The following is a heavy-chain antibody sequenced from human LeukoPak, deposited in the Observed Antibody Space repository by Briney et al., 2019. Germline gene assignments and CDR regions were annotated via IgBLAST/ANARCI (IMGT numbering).Heavy chain of an antibody. CDR2: IYYSGST. D-gene: IGHD3-16*02. CDR3: ARARITFGGVIAYYFDY. Sequence: PGGSLRLSCAASGFTFSDYYMSWIRQAPGKGLEWIGYIYYSGSTNYNPSLKSRVTISVDTSKNQFSLELSSVTAADTAVYYCARARITFGGVIAYYFDYWGQGTLVTVSS. CDR1: GFTFSDYY. J-gene: IGHJ4*02. V-gene: IGHV4-59*08.